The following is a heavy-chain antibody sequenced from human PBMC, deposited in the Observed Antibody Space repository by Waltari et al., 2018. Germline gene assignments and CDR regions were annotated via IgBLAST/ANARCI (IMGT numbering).Heavy chain of an antibody. CDR1: GGSFSGYY. V-gene: IGHV4-34*01. Sequence: QVQLQQWGAGLLKPSETLSLTCAVYGGSFSGYYWSWIRQPPGKGRACIGEINHSGSTNSNPSLKSRVTISVDTSNNQFSLKLSSVTAADTAVYYCASRYRHDAFDIWGQGTMVTVSS. J-gene: IGHJ3*02. D-gene: IGHD5-18*01. CDR2: INHSGST. CDR3: ASRYRHDAFDI.